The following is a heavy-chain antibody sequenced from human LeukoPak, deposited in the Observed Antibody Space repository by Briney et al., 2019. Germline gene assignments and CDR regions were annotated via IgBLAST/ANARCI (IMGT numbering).Heavy chain of an antibody. V-gene: IGHV1-46*01. D-gene: IGHD3-9*01. CDR1: GYTFTGYY. CDR3: ARDFRYYDILTGYYSNFDY. CDR2: INPSGGST. J-gene: IGHJ4*02. Sequence: WASVKVSCKASGYTFTGYYMHWVRQAPGQGLEWMGIINPSGGSTSYAQKFQGRVTMTRDTSTSTVYMELSSLRSEDTAVYYCARDFRYYDILTGYYSNFDYWGQGALVTVSS.